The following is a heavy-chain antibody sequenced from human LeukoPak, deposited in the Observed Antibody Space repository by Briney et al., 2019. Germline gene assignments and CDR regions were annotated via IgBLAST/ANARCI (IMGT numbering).Heavy chain of an antibody. J-gene: IGHJ2*01. V-gene: IGHV4-38-2*02. D-gene: IGHD2-21*01. CDR1: GYSISSGYY. Sequence: SETLSLTCTVSGYSISSGYYWGWIRQPPGKGLEWIGSIYHSGSTYYNPSLKSRVTISVDTSKNQFSLKLSSVTAADTAVYYCARSIFRASWYFDLWGRGTLVTVSS. CDR3: ARSIFRASWYFDL. CDR2: IYHSGST.